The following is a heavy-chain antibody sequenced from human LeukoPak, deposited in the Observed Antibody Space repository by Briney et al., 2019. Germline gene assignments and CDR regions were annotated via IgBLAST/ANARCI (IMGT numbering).Heavy chain of an antibody. V-gene: IGHV3-30*02. D-gene: IGHD3-10*01. J-gene: IGHJ4*02. CDR2: IRYDGSNK. CDR3: ANAYGSGSYQPFDY. CDR1: GFTFSSHG. Sequence: SGGSLRLSCVASGFTFSSHGMHWVRQAPGKGLEWVAFIRYDGSNKYYADSVKGRFTISRDNSRGTLYLQMNSLRAEDTAVYYCANAYGSGSYQPFDYWGQETLVTVSS.